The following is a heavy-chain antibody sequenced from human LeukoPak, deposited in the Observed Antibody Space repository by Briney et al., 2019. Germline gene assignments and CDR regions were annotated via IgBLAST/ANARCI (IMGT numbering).Heavy chain of an antibody. Sequence: SGPALVKPTQTLTLTCTFSGVSLSSSGRCVSWIRHPPGKALEWLARIDWDDGKYYSTSLKTRLTISKDTSKTQVVLTMTTIGPVDTATYYCARILYSGSLTFDYWGQGTLVTVSS. CDR2: IDWDDGK. V-gene: IGHV2-70*11. CDR1: GVSLSSSGRC. D-gene: IGHD1-26*01. CDR3: ARILYSGSLTFDY. J-gene: IGHJ4*02.